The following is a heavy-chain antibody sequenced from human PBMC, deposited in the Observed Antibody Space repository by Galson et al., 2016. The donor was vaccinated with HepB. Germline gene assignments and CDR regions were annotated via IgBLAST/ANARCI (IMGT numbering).Heavy chain of an antibody. Sequence: SLRLSCAASGFNFRNHAMYWVRQGPGKGLEWVSGISGSGRSTDYAESVKGRFTVEGRFTISRDNAKSTLFLQMNSLRADDTAVYYCARGYNDSESPDYFDSWGQGILVTVSS. CDR2: ISGSGRST. J-gene: IGHJ4*02. D-gene: IGHD1-1*01. CDR3: ARGYNDSESPDYFDS. CDR1: GFNFRNHA. V-gene: IGHV3-23*01.